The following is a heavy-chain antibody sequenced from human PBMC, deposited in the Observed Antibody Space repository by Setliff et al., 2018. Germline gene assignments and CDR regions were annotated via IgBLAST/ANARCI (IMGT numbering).Heavy chain of an antibody. Sequence: ASVKVSCKASGYTFTRNGINWVRQAPGQGLEWMGWISVYNGNTHYAQKFQGRVTMTTDPSTTTAYLDLRSLRSDDMAVYYCASSVDYYDRSGYPYALPVWGQGTTVTVSS. J-gene: IGHJ6*02. V-gene: IGHV1-18*03. CDR1: GYTFTRNG. CDR3: ASSVDYYDRSGYPYALPV. CDR2: ISVYNGNT. D-gene: IGHD3-22*01.